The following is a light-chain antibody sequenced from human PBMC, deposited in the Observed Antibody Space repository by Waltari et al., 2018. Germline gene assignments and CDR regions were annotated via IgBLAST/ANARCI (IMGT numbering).Light chain of an antibody. Sequence: QSVLTQPPSASGTPGQRVTISCSGSSSNIGSNTVNWYQQLPGPAPKLLIYSNNQRPSGAPDRFSGSKSGTSASLAISGLQSEDEADYYCAAWDDSLNGVVFGGGTKLTVL. V-gene: IGLV1-44*01. CDR1: SSNIGSNT. CDR3: AAWDDSLNGVV. J-gene: IGLJ2*01. CDR2: SNN.